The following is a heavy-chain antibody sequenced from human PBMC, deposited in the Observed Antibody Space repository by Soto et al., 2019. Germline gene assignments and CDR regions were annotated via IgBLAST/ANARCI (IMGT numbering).Heavy chain of an antibody. CDR2: IYSSGST. D-gene: IGHD6-19*01. V-gene: IGHV4-4*07. CDR1: GGSIRSHY. CDR3: ARDPPGITVPGSIVYFDS. J-gene: IGHJ4*02. Sequence: SLTCTVSGGSIRSHYRSWIRQPAGKGLEWIGRIYSSGSTDYNPSLKSRVTMSVDTSKNQFSLKLNSVTATDTAVYYCARDPPGITVPGSIVYFDSWGQGTLVTVSS.